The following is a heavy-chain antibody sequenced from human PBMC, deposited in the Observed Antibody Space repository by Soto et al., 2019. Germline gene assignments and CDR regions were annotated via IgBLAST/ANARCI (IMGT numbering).Heavy chain of an antibody. D-gene: IGHD6-13*01. J-gene: IGHJ4*02. CDR1: GFTFSSYA. V-gene: IGHV3-30-3*01. CDR3: ARDAIAAAGLSFDY. Sequence: VGSLRLSCAASGFTFSSYAMHWVRQAPGKGLEWVAVISHDGSNKYYADSVKGRFTISRDNSKNTLYLQMNSLRAGDTAVYYCARDAIAAAGLSFDYWGQGTLVTVSS. CDR2: ISHDGSNK.